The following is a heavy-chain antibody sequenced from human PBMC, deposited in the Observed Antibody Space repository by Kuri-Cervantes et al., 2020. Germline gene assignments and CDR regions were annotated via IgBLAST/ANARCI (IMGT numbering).Heavy chain of an antibody. CDR1: GGSFSGYY. J-gene: IGHJ4*02. D-gene: IGHD6-19*01. CDR3: ARHSLGDSSGWDFDC. V-gene: IGHV4-34*01. Sequence: SETLSLTCAIYGGSFSGYYWSWIRQPPGKGLEWIGEINHSGSSNYNPSLKILVTISVDTSKNQFSLRLNSVTAADTAVYYCARHSLGDSSGWDFDCWGQGTLVTVSS. CDR2: INHSGSS.